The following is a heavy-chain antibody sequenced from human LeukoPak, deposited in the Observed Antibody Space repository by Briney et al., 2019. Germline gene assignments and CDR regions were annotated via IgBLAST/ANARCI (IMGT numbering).Heavy chain of an antibody. CDR2: IFHSGST. CDR1: GYSISSVYY. D-gene: IGHD3-10*01. J-gene: IGHJ6*03. V-gene: IGHV4-38-2*02. Sequence: KPSETLSLTCTVSGYSISSVYYWGWIRQPPGKGLEWIANIFHSGSTYYNPSLKSRVTISIDTSKNQFSLKLSSVTAADTAVYYCARRRGGSSMVRGETYYYYYMDVWGKGTTVTISS. CDR3: ARRRGGSSMVRGETYYYYYMDV.